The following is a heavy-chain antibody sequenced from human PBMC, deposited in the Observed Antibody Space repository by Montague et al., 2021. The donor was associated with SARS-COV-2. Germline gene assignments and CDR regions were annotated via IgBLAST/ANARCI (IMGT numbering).Heavy chain of an antibody. CDR3: ARHAAPSGSSAYYDVDDPFDI. CDR1: GYSFTTYW. V-gene: IGHV5-51*01. J-gene: IGHJ3*02. CDR2: IYPGDSDT. Sequence: QSGAEVKKPGESLKISCKGSGYSFTTYWIVWVRQMPGKGLEYMGIIYPGDSDTRYSPSFQGQVTISGDKSITTAYLQWSSLKASDTAMYYCARHAAPSGSSAYYDVDDPFDIWGQGTMVTVSS. D-gene: IGHD3-22*01.